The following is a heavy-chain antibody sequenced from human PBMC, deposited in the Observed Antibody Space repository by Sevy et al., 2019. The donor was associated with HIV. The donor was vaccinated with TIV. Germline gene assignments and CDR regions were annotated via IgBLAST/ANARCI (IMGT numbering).Heavy chain of an antibody. CDR3: ATLGARSAAAGIEYYFDY. CDR2: INPNSGGT. D-gene: IGHD6-13*01. CDR1: GYTFTGYY. Sequence: ASVKVSCKASGYTFTGYYMHWVRQAPGQGLEWMGRINPNSGGTNYSQKFQGRVTMTRDTSISTAYMELSRLRSDDTAVYYCATLGARSAAAGIEYYFDYWGQGTLVTVSS. J-gene: IGHJ4*02. V-gene: IGHV1-2*06.